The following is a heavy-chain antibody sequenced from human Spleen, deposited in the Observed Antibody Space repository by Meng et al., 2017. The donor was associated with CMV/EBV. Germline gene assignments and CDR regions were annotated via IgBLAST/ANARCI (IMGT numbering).Heavy chain of an antibody. J-gene: IGHJ4*02. CDR1: GGTFRSYA. CDR3: ARAYEDFWSGYYMDY. CDR2: IIPIFGTA. V-gene: IGHV1-69*05. D-gene: IGHD3-3*01. Sequence: SGGTFRSYAISWVRQAPGQGLEWMGGIIPIFGTANYAQKFQGRVTITTDESTSTAYMELSSLRSEDTAVYYCARAYEDFWSGYYMDYWGQGTLVTVSS.